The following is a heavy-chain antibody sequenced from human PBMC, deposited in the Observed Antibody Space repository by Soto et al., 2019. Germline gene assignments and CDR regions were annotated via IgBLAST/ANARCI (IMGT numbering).Heavy chain of an antibody. D-gene: IGHD6-19*01. J-gene: IGHJ4*02. Sequence: QVQLQESGPGLVKPSQTLSLTCTVSGGSISSGGYYWNWIRQHPGKGLEWIAYIYYTGTTYYNPSLMSRVTIEIDRSNSQCSLILSSVTAAAAAVYYCAIDLRLDSWGTGTLVTESS. CDR2: IYYTGTT. CDR1: GGSISSGGYY. CDR3: AIDLRLDS. V-gene: IGHV4-31*03.